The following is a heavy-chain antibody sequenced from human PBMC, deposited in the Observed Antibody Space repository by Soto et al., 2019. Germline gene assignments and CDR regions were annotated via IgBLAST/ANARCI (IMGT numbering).Heavy chain of an antibody. V-gene: IGHV3-11*01. CDR3: ARTDWNSPVDH. D-gene: IGHD1-7*01. CDR2: ISSSGSTI. CDR1: GSTFSDYY. Sequence: VGSLRLSCAASGSTFSDYYMSWIRQAPGKGLEWVSYISSSGSTIYYADSVKGRFTISRDNAKNSLYLQMNSLRAEDTAVYYCARTDWNSPVDHWGQGTLVTVSS. J-gene: IGHJ4*02.